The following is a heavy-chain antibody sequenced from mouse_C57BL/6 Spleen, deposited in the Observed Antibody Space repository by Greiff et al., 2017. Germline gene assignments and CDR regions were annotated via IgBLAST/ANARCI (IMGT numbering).Heavy chain of an antibody. J-gene: IGHJ3*01. D-gene: IGHD2-4*01. V-gene: IGHV1-22*01. CDR3: ARSFQDYDGVWFAY. CDR2: INPNNGGT. Sequence: EVQLQQSGPELVKPGASVKMSCKASGYTFTDYNMHWVKQSHGKSLEWIGNINPNNGGTSYNQKCKGKATLTGNKSSSTGYMELRSLTSEDSAVYYCARSFQDYDGVWFAYWGQGTLVTVSA. CDR1: GYTFTDYN.